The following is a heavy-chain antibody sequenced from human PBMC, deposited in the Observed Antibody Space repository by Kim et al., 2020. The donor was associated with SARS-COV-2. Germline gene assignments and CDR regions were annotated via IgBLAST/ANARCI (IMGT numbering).Heavy chain of an antibody. J-gene: IGHJ4*02. CDR2: SYDGSNK. Sequence: SYDGSNKYYAASVKGRFTISRDNSKNTLYLQMNSLRAEDTAVYYCAKAVDWGQGTLVTVSS. V-gene: IGHV3-30*18. CDR3: AKAVD.